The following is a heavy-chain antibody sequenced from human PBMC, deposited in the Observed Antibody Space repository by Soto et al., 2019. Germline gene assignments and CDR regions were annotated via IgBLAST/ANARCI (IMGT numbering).Heavy chain of an antibody. J-gene: IGHJ1*01. Sequence: SETLSLTCTVSGGSISSSSYYWGWIRQPPGKGLEGIGCIYYSGSTYYNPSLKSRVTISVDTSKNQFSLKLSSVTAADTAVYYCASSYSSAYREYFQHWGQGTLVTVSS. D-gene: IGHD6-25*01. CDR3: ASSYSSAYREYFQH. CDR1: GGSISSSSYY. V-gene: IGHV4-39*01. CDR2: IYYSGST.